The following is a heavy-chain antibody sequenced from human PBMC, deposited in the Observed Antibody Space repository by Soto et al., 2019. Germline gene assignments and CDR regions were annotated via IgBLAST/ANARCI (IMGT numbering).Heavy chain of an antibody. CDR3: ARGLEWSWSLDP. CDR2: MNPNSGNT. CDR1: GYTFTSYD. Sequence: ASVKVSCKASGYTFTSYDINWVRQATGQGLEWMGWMNPNSGNTGYAQKFQGRVTMTRDTSISTAYMELSSLRSEDTAMYYCARGLEWSWSLDPWGQGTLVTVSS. D-gene: IGHD3-3*01. J-gene: IGHJ5*02. V-gene: IGHV1-8*01.